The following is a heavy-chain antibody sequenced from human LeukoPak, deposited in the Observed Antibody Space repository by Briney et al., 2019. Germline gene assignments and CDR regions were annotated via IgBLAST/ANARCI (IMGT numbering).Heavy chain of an antibody. CDR2: TYYRSKWIN. CDR3: ARLQWLSTPFFDY. V-gene: IGHV6-1*01. CDR1: GDSVSSHDAA. D-gene: IGHD6-19*01. J-gene: IGHJ4*02. Sequence: SQTLSLTCAISGDSVSSHDAAWNWIRQSPSRGLEWLGRTYYRSKWINDYAISVKSRITINPDTSKNQFSLQLMSVTPEDTAVYFCARLQWLSTPFFDYWGQGTLVTVSS.